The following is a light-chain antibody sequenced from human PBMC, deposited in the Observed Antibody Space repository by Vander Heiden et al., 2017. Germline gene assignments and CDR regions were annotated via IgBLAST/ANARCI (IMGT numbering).Light chain of an antibody. CDR1: QSISTY. Sequence: DIQMTQSPSSLSASVGDRVIITCRAGQSISTYLNWYQQKPGKAPKLLIYAASNLQSAVPSRLSGSGSGTDFTLTISSLQPEAFATYYCQQTYNTPLTFGGGTKVEIK. J-gene: IGKJ4*01. CDR3: QQTYNTPLT. CDR2: AAS. V-gene: IGKV1-39*01.